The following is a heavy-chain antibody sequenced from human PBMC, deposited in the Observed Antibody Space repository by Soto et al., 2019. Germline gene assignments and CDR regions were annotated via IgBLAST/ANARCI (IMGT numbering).Heavy chain of an antibody. CDR1: GGTFSSYT. CDR2: IIPILGIA. Sequence: QVQLVQSGAEVKKPGSSVKVSCKASGGTFSSYTISWVRQAPGQGLEWMGRIIPILGIANYAQKFQGRVTITADKSTSTAYMELSSLRSEDTAVYYCARDGRGYGDYVRFYYYYGMDVWGQGTTVTVSS. CDR3: ARDGRGYGDYVRFYYYYGMDV. J-gene: IGHJ6*02. V-gene: IGHV1-69*08. D-gene: IGHD4-17*01.